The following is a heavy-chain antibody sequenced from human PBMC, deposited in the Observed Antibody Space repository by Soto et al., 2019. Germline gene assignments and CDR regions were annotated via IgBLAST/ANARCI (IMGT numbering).Heavy chain of an antibody. J-gene: IGHJ4*02. D-gene: IGHD3-10*01. CDR3: ARDRLCFGERAFDY. CDR2: IYYTGTT. Sequence: QVQLKESGPGLVKPLETLSLTCTVSGGSISSGSGTYYWSWVRQPPGKGLEWIGYIYYTGTTNYNPSLKSRVTISLDTSKKQFSLNLSSVTAADTAVYYCARDRLCFGERAFDYWGRGTLVTVSS. V-gene: IGHV4-61*01. CDR1: GGSISSGSGTYY.